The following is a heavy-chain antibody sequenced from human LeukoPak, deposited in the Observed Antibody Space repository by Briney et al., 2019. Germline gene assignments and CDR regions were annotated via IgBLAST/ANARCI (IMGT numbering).Heavy chain of an antibody. Sequence: SETLSLTCIVSGGSISSGGYYWNWIRQHPGKGLEWIGYIFYSGFTYYNPSLKSRVTISVDTSKNHFSLKLSSVTAADTAVYYCARDNRAAVAGWFDPWGQGTLVTVSS. CDR3: ARDNRAAVAGWFDP. V-gene: IGHV4-31*03. CDR2: IFYSGFT. D-gene: IGHD6-19*01. J-gene: IGHJ5*02. CDR1: GGSISSGGYY.